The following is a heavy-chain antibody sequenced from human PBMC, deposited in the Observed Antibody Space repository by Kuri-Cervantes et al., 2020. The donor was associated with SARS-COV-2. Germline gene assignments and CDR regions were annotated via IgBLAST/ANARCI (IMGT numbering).Heavy chain of an antibody. J-gene: IGHJ6*02. V-gene: IGHV4-61*01. D-gene: IGHD2-2*01. CDR1: GDSVTNSHYS. CDR2: IYYSGST. CDR3: ARDTSAYQNYYYYYGVDV. Sequence: GSLRLSCTVSGDSVTNSHYSWSWIRQPPGKGLEWIGYIYYSGSTNYNPSLQNRVSILIDTSKNQFSLRLTSVTVADTAVYYCARDTSAYQNYYYYYGVDVWGQGTTVTVSS.